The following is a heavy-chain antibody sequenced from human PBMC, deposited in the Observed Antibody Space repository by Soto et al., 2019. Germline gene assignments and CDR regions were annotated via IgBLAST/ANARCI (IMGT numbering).Heavy chain of an antibody. J-gene: IGHJ5*02. V-gene: IGHV4-30-4*01. Sequence: SETLSLTCTVSGGSISSGDYYWSWVRQPPGKGLEWIGYIYYSGSTYYNPSLKSRVTISVDTSKNQFSLKLSSVTAADTAVYYCAVVPAAIGYFRFFDPWGQGTLVTVSS. CDR3: AVVPAAIGYFRFFDP. CDR2: IYYSGST. D-gene: IGHD2-2*02. CDR1: GGSISSGDYY.